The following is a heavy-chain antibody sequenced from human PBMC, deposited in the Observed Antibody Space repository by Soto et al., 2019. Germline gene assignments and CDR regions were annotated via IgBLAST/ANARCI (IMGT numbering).Heavy chain of an antibody. V-gene: IGHV4-30-2*01. D-gene: IGHD5-12*01. Sequence: PSETLSRTCAVSGGSISSGGYSWSWIRQPPGKGLEWIGYIYHSGSTYYNPSLKSRVTISVDRSKNQFSLKLSSVTAADTAVYYCSGYSGYEDYWGQGTLVTVSS. J-gene: IGHJ4*02. CDR1: GGSISSGGYS. CDR3: SGYSGYEDY. CDR2: IYHSGST.